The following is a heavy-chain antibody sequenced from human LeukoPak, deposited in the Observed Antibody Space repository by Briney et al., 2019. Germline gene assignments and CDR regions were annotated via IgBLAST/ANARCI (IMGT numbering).Heavy chain of an antibody. CDR1: GYTFTSYG. Sequence: ASVKVSCKASGYTFTSYGISWVRQAPGQGLEWMGWTNVHTGNTNHAQKLQGRVTMTTDTSTSTAYMELRSLRSDDTAVYYCARVKVVRGVDYYYYYMDVWGKGTTVTVSS. V-gene: IGHV1-18*01. D-gene: IGHD3-10*01. CDR3: ARVKVVRGVDYYYYYMDV. CDR2: TNVHTGNT. J-gene: IGHJ6*03.